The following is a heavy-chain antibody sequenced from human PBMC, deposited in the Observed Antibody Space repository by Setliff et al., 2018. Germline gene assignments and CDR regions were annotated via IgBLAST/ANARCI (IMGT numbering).Heavy chain of an antibody. J-gene: IGHJ4*02. V-gene: IGHV3-64*02. CDR3: ARDLSGRSDS. CDR1: GLTFSSSA. D-gene: IGHD3-3*01. Sequence: PGGSLRLSCAASGLTFSSSAMHWVRQAPGKELEYVSAISSDGGRTYYVDSVKGRFTISRDNSKNTLYLQMNSLRAEDTGVYYCARDLSGRSDSWGQGTLVTVSS. CDR2: ISSDGGRT.